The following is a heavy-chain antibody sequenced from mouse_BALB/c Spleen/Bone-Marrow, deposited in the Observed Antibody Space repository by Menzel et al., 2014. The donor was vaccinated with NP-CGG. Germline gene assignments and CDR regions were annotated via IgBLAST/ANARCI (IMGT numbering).Heavy chain of an antibody. CDR3: TRYYGYYAMDY. V-gene: IGHV1S22*01. CDR1: GYTFTSYW. J-gene: IGHJ4*01. CDR2: IYPGSGST. D-gene: IGHD1-2*01. Sequence: LKHSGSELVRPGASVKLSCKASGYTFTSYWMHWVKQRPGQGLEWIGNIYPGSGSTNYDEKFKSKATLTVDTSSSTAYMQLSSLTSEDSAAYYCTRYYGYYAMDYWGQGTSVTVSS.